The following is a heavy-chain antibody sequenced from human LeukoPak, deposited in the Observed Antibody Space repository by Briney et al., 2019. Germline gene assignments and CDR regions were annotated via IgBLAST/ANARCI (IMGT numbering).Heavy chain of an antibody. D-gene: IGHD3-16*01. Sequence: GGSLRLSCAASGFTFSSYGMHWVRQAPGKGLEWVAFIRYDGSNKYYADSVKGRFTISRDNSKSTLYLQMNSLRAEDTAVYYCAKLSLRLGETFDYWGQGTLVTVSS. CDR3: AKLSLRLGETFDY. CDR2: IRYDGSNK. V-gene: IGHV3-30*02. J-gene: IGHJ4*02. CDR1: GFTFSSYG.